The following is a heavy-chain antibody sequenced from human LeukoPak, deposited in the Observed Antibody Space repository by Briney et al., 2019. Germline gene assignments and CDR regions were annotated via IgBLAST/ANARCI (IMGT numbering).Heavy chain of an antibody. D-gene: IGHD5-24*01. CDR2: IYYSGST. J-gene: IGHJ4*02. V-gene: IGHV4-59*08. CDR3: ARHQDGYNGGGFDY. Sequence: SETLSLTCTVSGGSISSYYWSWIRQPPGKGLEWIGYIYYSGSTNYNPSLKSRVTISVDTSKNQFSLKLSSVTAADTAVYYCARHQDGYNGGGFDYWGQGTLVTVSS. CDR1: GGSISSYY.